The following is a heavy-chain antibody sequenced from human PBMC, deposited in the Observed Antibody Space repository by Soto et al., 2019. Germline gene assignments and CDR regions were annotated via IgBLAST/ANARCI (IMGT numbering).Heavy chain of an antibody. CDR2: ISYDGSNK. J-gene: IGHJ4*01. CDR3: AKVGESGGYDVDY. Sequence: PGGSLRLSCAASGFTFSSYGMHWVRQAPGKGLEWVAVISYDGSNKYYANSVKGRFTICRDNSKNTLYLQMNSRRAEDTAVYYCAKVGESGGYDVDYWGHGTLVTVSS. V-gene: IGHV3-30*18. D-gene: IGHD5-12*01. CDR1: GFTFSSYG.